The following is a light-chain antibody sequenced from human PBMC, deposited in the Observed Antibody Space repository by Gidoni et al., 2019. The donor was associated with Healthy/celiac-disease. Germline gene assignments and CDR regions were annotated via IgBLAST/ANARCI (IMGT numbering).Light chain of an antibody. J-gene: IGKJ4*01. V-gene: IGKV3-15*01. CDR2: GAS. CDR3: QQYNNWPALT. CDR1: QSVSSN. Sequence: IVLAQSPATLSVSPGEGATLSCRSRQSVSSNLAWYQQKPGQAPRLLIYGASTRATGIPARFSGSGSGTEFTLTISSLQSEDFAVYYCQQYNNWPALTFGGGTKVEIK.